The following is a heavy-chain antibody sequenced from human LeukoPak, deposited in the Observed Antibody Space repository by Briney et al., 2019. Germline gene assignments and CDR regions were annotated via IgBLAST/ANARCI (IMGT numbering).Heavy chain of an antibody. Sequence: GGSLRLSCAASGFTFSSYAMSWVRQAPGKGLEWVSAISGSGGSTYYAGSVKGRFTISRDNSKNRLYLQMSSRRAEETAVYYCAKSGRHCSSTSCSRGIAFDIWGQGTMVTVSS. CDR1: GFTFSSYA. CDR3: AKSGRHCSSTSCSRGIAFDI. J-gene: IGHJ3*02. D-gene: IGHD2-2*01. V-gene: IGHV3-23*01. CDR2: ISGSGGST.